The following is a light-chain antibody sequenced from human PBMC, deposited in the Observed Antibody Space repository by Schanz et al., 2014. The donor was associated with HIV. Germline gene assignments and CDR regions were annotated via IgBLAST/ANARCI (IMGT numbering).Light chain of an antibody. V-gene: IGLV2-14*03. CDR1: SSDVGGYYS. Sequence: QSALTQPASVSASPGQSITISCTGISSDVGGYYSVSWYQQHPGKAPKLMIFDVSNRPSGVANRFSGSKSGNTASLTISGLQAEDEADYYCGSYRSRFTLIFGGGTKLTVL. CDR3: GSYRSRFTLI. J-gene: IGLJ2*01. CDR2: DVS.